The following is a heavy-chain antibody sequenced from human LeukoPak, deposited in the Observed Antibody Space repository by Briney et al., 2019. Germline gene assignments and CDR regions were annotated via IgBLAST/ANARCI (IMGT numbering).Heavy chain of an antibody. V-gene: IGHV3-23*01. CDR3: ARSVPDYTRFDY. J-gene: IGHJ4*02. CDR2: FKTNSGQV. CDR1: GFTFSDYA. D-gene: IGHD4-11*01. Sequence: PXGSLRLSWVAPGFTFSDYAMNWVRQAPGKGLEWVSTFKTNSGQVYYAESVRGRFTISRHNSKNTLYLQMSSLRAEDTALYYCARSVPDYTRFDYWGQGALVTVSS.